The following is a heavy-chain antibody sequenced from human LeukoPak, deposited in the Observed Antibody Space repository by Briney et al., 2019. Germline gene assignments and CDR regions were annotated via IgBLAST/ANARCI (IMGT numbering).Heavy chain of an antibody. J-gene: IGHJ4*02. D-gene: IGHD3-22*01. CDR2: IYHSGST. CDR1: GYSISSGYY. Sequence: PSETLSLTCAVSGYSISSGYYWGWIRQPPGKGLEWIGSIYHSGSTYYNPSLKSRVTISVDTSKNQFSLKLSPVTAADTAVYYCARHHLVYSDSFSDYFDYWGQGTLVTVSS. V-gene: IGHV4-38-2*01. CDR3: ARHHLVYSDSFSDYFDY.